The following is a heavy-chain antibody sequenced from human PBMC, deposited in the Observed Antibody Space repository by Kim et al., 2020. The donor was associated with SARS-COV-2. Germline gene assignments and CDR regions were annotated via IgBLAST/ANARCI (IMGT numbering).Heavy chain of an antibody. D-gene: IGHD2-15*01. V-gene: IGHV3-23*01. CDR2: IAANGVNA. J-gene: IGHJ6*02. CDR3: TKVATSYSIYAMDA. CDR1: GFTFSSSA. Sequence: GGSLRLSCVASGFTFSSSAMRWVRQAPGKGPEWVSSIAANGVNAYYAESVKGHFIISRDNSKNTVYLQMNSLRAEDTALYYCTKVATSYSIYAMDAWGQGTTVTVSS.